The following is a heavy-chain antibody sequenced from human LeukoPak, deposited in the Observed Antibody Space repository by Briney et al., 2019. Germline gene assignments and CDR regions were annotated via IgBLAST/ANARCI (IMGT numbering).Heavy chain of an antibody. D-gene: IGHD5-18*01. J-gene: IGHJ6*03. CDR2: ISSSSSYI. V-gene: IGHV3-11*06. Sequence: KPGGSLRLSCAASGFTFSDYYMSWVRQAPGKGLEWVSSISSSSSYIYYADSVKGRFTISRDNAKNSLYLQMNSLRAEDTAVYYCARENLEVDTAMVTRFRNSERNYYYYVDVWGKGTTVTVSS. CDR3: ARENLEVDTAMVTRFRNSERNYYYYVDV. CDR1: GFTFSDYY.